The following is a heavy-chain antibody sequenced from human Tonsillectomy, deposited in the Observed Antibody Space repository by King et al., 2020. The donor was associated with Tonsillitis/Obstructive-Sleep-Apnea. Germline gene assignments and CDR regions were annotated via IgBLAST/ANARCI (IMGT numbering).Heavy chain of an antibody. CDR1: RYTFTSYG. V-gene: IGHV3-30*18. D-gene: IGHD3-22*01. CDR2: ISYDGSNK. J-gene: IGHJ4*02. CDR3: AKSGLNYYVISGYYFGMNSFDY. Sequence: VQLVESGGGVVQPGRSLRLSCAVSRYTFTSYGVHWVRQAPGKGLEWLAVISYDGSNKYYADSVKGRFTISRDNSKNTLYLQMNSLRAEDTAVYYCAKSGLNYYVISGYYFGMNSFDYWGQGTLVTVSS.